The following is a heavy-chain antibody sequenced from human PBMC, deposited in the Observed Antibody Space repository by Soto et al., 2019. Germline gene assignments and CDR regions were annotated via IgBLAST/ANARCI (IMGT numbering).Heavy chain of an antibody. CDR3: ARDQGIAVAVYYYYYGMDV. CDR2: IYYSGST. J-gene: IGHJ6*02. D-gene: IGHD6-19*01. V-gene: IGHV4-31*03. Sequence: SETLSLTCTVSSGSISSSGGYYWSWIRQHPGKGLEWIGYIYYSGSTYYNPSLKSRVTISVDTSNNQFSLKLSSVTAADTAVYYCARDQGIAVAVYYYYYGMDVWGQGTTVTVSS. CDR1: SGSISSSGGYY.